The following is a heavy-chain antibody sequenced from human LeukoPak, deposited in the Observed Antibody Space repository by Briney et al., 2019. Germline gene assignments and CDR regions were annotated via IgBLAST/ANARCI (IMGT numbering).Heavy chain of an antibody. J-gene: IGHJ4*02. CDR1: GGSISSYY. V-gene: IGHV3-23*01. D-gene: IGHD5-12*01. CDR3: AKEVVATIPPL. Sequence: ETLSLTCTVSGGSISSYYWSWIRQPPGKGLEWVSGIDTKGSRTYYADSVKGRFTISRDNSKNTLFLQMNSLRAEDTAVYYCAKEVVATIPPLWGQGTLVTVSS. CDR2: IDTKGSRT.